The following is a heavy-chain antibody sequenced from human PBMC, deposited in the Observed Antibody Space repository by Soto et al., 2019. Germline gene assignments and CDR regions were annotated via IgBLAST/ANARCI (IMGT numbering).Heavy chain of an antibody. CDR1: GDSISSRSDY. Sequence: SETLSLTCTVSGDSISSRSDYWGWIRQPPGKGLEWIGSIYYSGSTYNNPSLRSRVSMSIDTSKDQFSLKLKSVTAADTALYFCARQRTSVVTQAYFDVWGQGSLVTVS. D-gene: IGHD2-21*02. J-gene: IGHJ4*02. V-gene: IGHV4-39*01. CDR3: ARQRTSVVTQAYFDV. CDR2: IYYSGST.